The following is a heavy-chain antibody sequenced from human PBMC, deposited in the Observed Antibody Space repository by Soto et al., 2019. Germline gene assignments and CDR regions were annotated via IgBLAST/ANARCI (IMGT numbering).Heavy chain of an antibody. Sequence: QVQLVESGGGVVQPGRSLRLSCAASGFTFSSYGMHWVRQAPGKGLEWVAVISYDGSNKYYADSVKGRFTISRDNSKNTLYLQMNSLRAEDTAVYYCAGDPDDDSSGYYIDYWGQGTLVTVSS. CDR1: GFTFSSYG. CDR3: AGDPDDDSSGYYIDY. V-gene: IGHV3-30*03. D-gene: IGHD3-22*01. J-gene: IGHJ4*02. CDR2: ISYDGSNK.